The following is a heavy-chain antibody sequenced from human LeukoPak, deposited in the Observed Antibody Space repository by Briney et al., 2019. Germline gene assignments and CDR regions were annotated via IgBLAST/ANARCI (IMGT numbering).Heavy chain of an antibody. Sequence: GGSLRLSCVASGFSFTANWMSWVRQAPGKGPEWVASIKEDGSEKYYGDSVSGRFTISRDNAKNSLYLQMNSLRVEDTAVYYCAQEGNWGQGTLVTVST. CDR3: AQEGN. CDR1: GFSFTANW. CDR2: IKEDGSEK. J-gene: IGHJ4*02. V-gene: IGHV3-7*01.